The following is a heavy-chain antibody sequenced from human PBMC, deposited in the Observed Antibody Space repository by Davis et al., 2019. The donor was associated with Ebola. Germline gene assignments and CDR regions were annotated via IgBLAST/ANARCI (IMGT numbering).Heavy chain of an antibody. J-gene: IGHJ6*02. Sequence: GESLKISCAASGFTFSSYAMHWVRQAPGKGLEWVAVIWYDGSNKYYADSVKGRFTISRDNSKNTLYLQMNSLRAEDTAVYYCARQLMITFGGPYYYGMDVWGQGTTVTVSS. D-gene: IGHD3-16*01. CDR2: IWYDGSNK. CDR1: GFTFSSYA. CDR3: ARQLMITFGGPYYYGMDV. V-gene: IGHV3-33*08.